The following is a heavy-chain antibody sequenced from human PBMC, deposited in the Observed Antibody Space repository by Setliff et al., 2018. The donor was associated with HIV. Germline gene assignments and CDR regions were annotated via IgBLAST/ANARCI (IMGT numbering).Heavy chain of an antibody. CDR3: TRSVLQFFGVVVDFDF. D-gene: IGHD3-3*01. CDR1: RYTFASYD. J-gene: IGHJ4*02. Sequence: ASVKVSCKASRYTFASYDINWVRQATGQGLEWMGWMNPNSGNTGYAQKFQGRLTMTRNTSISTAYMEVSSLTSDDTAVYYCTRSVLQFFGVVVDFDFWGQGTLVTVSS. V-gene: IGHV1-8*02. CDR2: MNPNSGNT.